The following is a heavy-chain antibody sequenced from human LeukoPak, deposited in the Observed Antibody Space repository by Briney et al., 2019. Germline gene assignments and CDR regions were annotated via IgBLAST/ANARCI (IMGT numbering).Heavy chain of an antibody. Sequence: GGSLRLSCAASGFTFSSYAMSWVRQAPGKGLEWVSYISSSGNTIYYADSVKGRFTISRDNAKNSLYLQMNSLRAEDTAVYYCARDFRAAFDPWGQGTLVTVSS. D-gene: IGHD3-10*01. V-gene: IGHV3-48*04. CDR3: ARDFRAAFDP. CDR2: ISSSGNTI. J-gene: IGHJ5*02. CDR1: GFTFSSYA.